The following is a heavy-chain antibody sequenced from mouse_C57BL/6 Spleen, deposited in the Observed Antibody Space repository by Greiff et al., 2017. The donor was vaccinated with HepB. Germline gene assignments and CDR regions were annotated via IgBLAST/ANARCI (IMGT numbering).Heavy chain of an antibody. CDR1: GFTFSDYG. CDR3: ERPDGYCPMDY. CDR2: ISSGSSTI. Sequence: EVQLVESGGGLVKPGGSLKLSCAASGFTFSDYGMHWVRQAPEKGLEWVAYISSGSSTIYYADTVKGRFTISRDNAKNTLFLQMTSLRSEDTAMYDCERPDGYCPMDYWGQGTSVTVSS. V-gene: IGHV5-17*01. J-gene: IGHJ4*01. D-gene: IGHD2-3*01.